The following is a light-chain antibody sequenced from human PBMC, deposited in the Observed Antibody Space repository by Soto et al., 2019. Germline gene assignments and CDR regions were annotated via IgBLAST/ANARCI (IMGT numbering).Light chain of an antibody. J-gene: IGLJ2*01. CDR2: DVN. V-gene: IGLV2-8*01. CDR1: SSDVGGYNY. CDR3: ISYAGSNKPA. Sequence: QSALTQPPSASGSPGQSVAISCSGTSSDVGGYNYVSWYQQHPGKAPKLMIYDVNKRPSGVPDRFSGSKSGNTASLPVSGLQAEDEADSYCISYAGSNKPAFGGGTKVTVL.